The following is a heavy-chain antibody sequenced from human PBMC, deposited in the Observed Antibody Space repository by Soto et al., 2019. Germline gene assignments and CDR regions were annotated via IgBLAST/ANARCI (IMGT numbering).Heavy chain of an antibody. V-gene: IGHV3-48*02. CDR1: GFTFSSYS. J-gene: IGHJ5*02. CDR3: ARDLGLGFYNWNVPASLWFDP. CDR2: ISSSSSTI. Sequence: EVQLVESGGGLVQPGGSLRLSCAASGFTFSSYSMNWVRQAPGKGLEWVSYISSSSSTIYYADSVKGRFTISRDNAKNSLYLQMNSLRDEDTAVYYCARDLGLGFYNWNVPASLWFDPWGQGTLVTVSS. D-gene: IGHD1-20*01.